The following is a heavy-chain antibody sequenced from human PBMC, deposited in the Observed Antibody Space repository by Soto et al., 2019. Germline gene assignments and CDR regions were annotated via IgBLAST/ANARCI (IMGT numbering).Heavy chain of an antibody. J-gene: IGHJ4*02. CDR2: IIPILGIA. V-gene: IGHV1-69*08. CDR1: GGTFSSYT. CDR3: ARDSVGGIAAAGPDDY. Sequence: QVQLVQSGAEVKKPGSSVKVSCKASGGTFSSYTISWVRQAPGQGLEWMGRIIPILGIANYAQKFQGRVTITADKSTSTAYMELSSLRSEDTAVYYCARDSVGGIAAAGPDDYWGQGTLVTVSS. D-gene: IGHD6-13*01.